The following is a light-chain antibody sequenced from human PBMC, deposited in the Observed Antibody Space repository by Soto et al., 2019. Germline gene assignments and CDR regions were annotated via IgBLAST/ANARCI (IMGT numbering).Light chain of an antibody. J-gene: IGLJ1*01. Sequence: QSVLTQPPSVSAAPGQKVTISCSGSISNIGNHYVSWYQQLPGTAPKVLIYDNDQRPSGIPGRFSGSKSGTSATLGITGLQAGDDADYYCGTWDSSLTGSRVFGTGTKVTVL. CDR1: ISNIGNHY. CDR2: DND. V-gene: IGLV1-51*01. CDR3: GTWDSSLTGSRV.